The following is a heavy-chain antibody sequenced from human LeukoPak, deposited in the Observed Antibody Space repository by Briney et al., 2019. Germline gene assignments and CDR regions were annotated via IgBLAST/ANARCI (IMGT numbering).Heavy chain of an antibody. J-gene: IGHJ4*02. V-gene: IGHV1-69*06. D-gene: IGHD1-26*01. Sequence: SVKVSCKASGYTFTSYYMHWVRQAPGQGLEWMGGIIPIFGTANYAQKFQGRVTITADKSTSTAYMELSSLRSEDTAVYYCARGKLHPYFDYWGQGTLVTVSS. CDR3: ARGKLHPYFDY. CDR1: GYTFTSYY. CDR2: IIPIFGTA.